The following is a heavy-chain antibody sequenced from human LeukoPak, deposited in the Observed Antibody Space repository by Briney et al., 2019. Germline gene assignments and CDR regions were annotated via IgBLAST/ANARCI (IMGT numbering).Heavy chain of an antibody. CDR1: GFTFNSYC. CDR2: IKHDGSEQ. D-gene: IGHD3-10*01. CDR3: ARDSLMESGRQLEDGFDY. Sequence: GGSLRLSCVASGFTFNSYCMSWVRQAPGKGLEWVANIKHDGSEQQYVDSVKGRFTISRDNARNSLYLQMNSLRAEDTAVYFCARDSLMESGRQLEDGFDYWGRGTLVTVSS. J-gene: IGHJ4*02. V-gene: IGHV3-7*01.